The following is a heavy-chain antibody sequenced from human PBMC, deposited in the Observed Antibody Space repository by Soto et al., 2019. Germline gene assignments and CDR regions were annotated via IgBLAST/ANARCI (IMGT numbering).Heavy chain of an antibody. CDR3: ARHLQVAPLSRWSPQKKINNWFDP. CDR1: GGSISSYY. V-gene: IGHV4-59*08. Sequence: PSETLSLTCTVSGGSISSYYWSWIRQPPGKGLEWIGYIYYSGSTNYNPSLKSRVTISVDTSKNKFSLKLSSVTAADTAVYYCARHLQVAPLSRWSPQKKINNWFDPWGQGTLVTVSS. D-gene: IGHD6-6*01. J-gene: IGHJ5*02. CDR2: IYYSGST.